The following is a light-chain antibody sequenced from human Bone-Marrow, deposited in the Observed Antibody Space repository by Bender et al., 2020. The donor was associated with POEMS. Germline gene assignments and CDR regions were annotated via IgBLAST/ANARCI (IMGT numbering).Light chain of an antibody. CDR1: KLGDKY. CDR2: QDS. J-gene: IGLJ3*02. Sequence: SYELTQPPSVSVSPGQTASITCSGDKLGDKYACWYQQKPGQSPVLVIYQDSKRPSGIPERFSGSSSGNTATLTISGTQAMDEADYYCQTWDTNSVVFGGGTKLTVL. V-gene: IGLV3-1*01. CDR3: QTWDTNSVV.